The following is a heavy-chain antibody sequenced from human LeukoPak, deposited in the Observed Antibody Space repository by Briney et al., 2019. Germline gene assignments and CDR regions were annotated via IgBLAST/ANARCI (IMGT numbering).Heavy chain of an antibody. CDR3: ARDEYSSSWYQRSDYYYYGMDV. CDR1: GFTFSIYW. J-gene: IGHJ6*02. CDR2: IKQDGSEK. D-gene: IGHD6-13*01. V-gene: IGHV3-7*01. Sequence: GGSLRLSCAAYGFTFSIYWMSWVRQARGKGLEWVANIKQDGSEKYYVDSVKGRFTISRDNAKNSLYLQMNSLRAEDTAVYYCARDEYSSSWYQRSDYYYYGMDVWGQGTTVTVSS.